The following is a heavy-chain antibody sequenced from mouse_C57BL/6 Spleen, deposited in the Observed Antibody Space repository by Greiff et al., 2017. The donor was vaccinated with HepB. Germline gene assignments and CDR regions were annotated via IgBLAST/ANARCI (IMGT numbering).Heavy chain of an antibody. CDR3: ARKRYDGYYGGFAY. D-gene: IGHD2-3*01. J-gene: IGHJ3*01. CDR2: INPNNGGT. CDR1: GYTFTDYN. Sequence: EVQLQQSGPELVKPGASVKMSCKASGYTFTDYNMHWVKQSHGKSLEWIGYINPNNGGTSYNQKFKGKATLTVHKSSSTAYMELRSLTSEDSAVYACARKRYDGYYGGFAYWGQGTLVTVSA. V-gene: IGHV1-22*01.